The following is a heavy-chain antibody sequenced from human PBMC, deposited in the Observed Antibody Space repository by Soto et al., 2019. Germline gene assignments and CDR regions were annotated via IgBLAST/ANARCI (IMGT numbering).Heavy chain of an antibody. CDR2: VAYDGSKT. D-gene: IGHD3-22*01. CDR1: GFTFSSNG. J-gene: IGHJ5*01. CDR3: ARLVGGSMYDNSGKYDS. V-gene: IGHV3-30*03. Sequence: QVQLVESGGGVVQPGRYLRLTCAASGFTFSSNGMHWVRQAPGKGLEWVALVAYDGSKTYYGDSVRGRFTISRDNSEKTLYLQMNSLTAEATAVYYGARLVGGSMYDNSGKYDSWGQGTLVTVSS.